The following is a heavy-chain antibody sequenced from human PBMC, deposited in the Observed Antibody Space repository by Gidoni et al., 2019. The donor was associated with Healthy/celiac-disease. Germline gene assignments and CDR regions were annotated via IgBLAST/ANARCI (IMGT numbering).Heavy chain of an antibody. CDR3: ARVGDWGYYYYYMDV. CDR2: ISYDGSNK. D-gene: IGHD2-21*02. V-gene: IGHV3-30-3*01. Sequence: QVQLVESGGGVVQPGRSLRLSCAASGFPFSSYAMHWVRQAPGKGLEWVAVISYDGSNKYYADSVKGRFTISRDNSKNTLYLQMNSLRAEDTAVYYCARVGDWGYYYYYMDVWGKGTTVTVSS. CDR1: GFPFSSYA. J-gene: IGHJ6*03.